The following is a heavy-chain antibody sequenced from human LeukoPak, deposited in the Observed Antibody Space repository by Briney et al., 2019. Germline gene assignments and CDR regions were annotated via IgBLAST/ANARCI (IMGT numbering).Heavy chain of an antibody. D-gene: IGHD5-12*01. Sequence: RRSLRLSCAASGFTFSSYGMHWVRQAPGKGLEWVAVISYDGTNKYYADSVKGRFTISRDNSKNTLYLQMNSLRAEDRAVYYCAKDRAFIVAYAFDIWGQGTMVTVSS. CDR2: ISYDGTNK. CDR3: AKDRAFIVAYAFDI. J-gene: IGHJ3*02. V-gene: IGHV3-30*18. CDR1: GFTFSSYG.